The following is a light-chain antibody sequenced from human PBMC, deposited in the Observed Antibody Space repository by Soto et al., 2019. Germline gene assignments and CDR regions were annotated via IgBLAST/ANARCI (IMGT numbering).Light chain of an antibody. CDR1: ETLRGW. CDR3: QHYNGYPIT. V-gene: IGKV1-5*03. Sequence: PSILSASVGDRVTITRRASETLRGWLAWYQQKPGTAPRLLIFKASILNSGVSSRFSGSGYATDFTLTIRNLQPDDCATYYCQHYNGYPITFGGGTKVDIK. J-gene: IGKJ4*01. CDR2: KAS.